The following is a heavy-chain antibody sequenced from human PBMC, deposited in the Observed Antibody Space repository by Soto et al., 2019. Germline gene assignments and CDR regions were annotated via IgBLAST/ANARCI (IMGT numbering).Heavy chain of an antibody. CDR1: GFTFSRYG. CDR2: ISYDGSNK. Sequence: ESGGGLVQPGGSLRLSCAASGFTFSRYGMHWVRQAPGKGLEWVAVISYDGSNKFYADSVKGRFTISRDNSKNTLYLQMNSLRAEDTSVYYCAKDLYSSETYTYYCGMDVWGQGTTVTVSS. D-gene: IGHD3-10*01. J-gene: IGHJ6*02. V-gene: IGHV3-30*18. CDR3: AKDLYSSETYTYYCGMDV.